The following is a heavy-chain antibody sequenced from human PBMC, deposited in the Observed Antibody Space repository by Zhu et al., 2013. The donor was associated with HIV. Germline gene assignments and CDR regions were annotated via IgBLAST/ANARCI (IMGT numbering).Heavy chain of an antibody. CDR1: GYTFSTYG. Sequence: QVQLVQSGAEVKKPGASVKVSCKASGYTFSTYGLSWVRQAPGQGLEWMGWISVYNGNTKYAQNIQDRITMTTDTSTSTAYMELKSLRSDDTAVYYCARALALTEVGTYDYWGQGTLVTVSS. J-gene: IGHJ4*02. D-gene: IGHD2-21*02. CDR2: ISVYNGNT. V-gene: IGHV1-18*01. CDR3: ARALALTEVGTYDY.